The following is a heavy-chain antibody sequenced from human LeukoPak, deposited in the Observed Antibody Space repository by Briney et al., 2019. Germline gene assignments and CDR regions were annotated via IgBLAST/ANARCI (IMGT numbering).Heavy chain of an antibody. J-gene: IGHJ3*02. CDR1: GFTFSSYW. Sequence: GGSLRLSCAASGFTFSSYWMHWVRQAPGKGLVWVSRINSDGSSTGYADSVKGRFTISRDNAKNTLYLQMNSLRAEDTAVYYCARDSGLDAFDIWGQGTMVTVSS. CDR2: INSDGSST. D-gene: IGHD1-26*01. CDR3: ARDSGLDAFDI. V-gene: IGHV3-74*01.